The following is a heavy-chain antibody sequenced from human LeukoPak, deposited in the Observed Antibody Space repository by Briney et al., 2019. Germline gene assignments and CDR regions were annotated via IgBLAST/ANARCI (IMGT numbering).Heavy chain of an antibody. J-gene: IGHJ6*03. Sequence: GGSLRLSCAASGFTFSDQSMNWVRQAPGKGLQWLSYISSSSSTIYYADSVKGRFTISRDNAKNSLYLQMSSLRAEDTAVYYCARSSIAARQGYYYYMDVWGKGTTVTVSS. D-gene: IGHD6-6*01. V-gene: IGHV3-48*01. CDR1: GFTFSDQS. CDR2: ISSSSSTI. CDR3: ARSSIAARQGYYYYMDV.